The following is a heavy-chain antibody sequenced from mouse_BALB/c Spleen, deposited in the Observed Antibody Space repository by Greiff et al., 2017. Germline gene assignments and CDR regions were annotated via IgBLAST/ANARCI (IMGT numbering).Heavy chain of an antibody. D-gene: IGHD1-1*01. V-gene: IGHV5-17*02. CDR2: ISSGSSTI. CDR3: ARSHTTVVADYFDY. J-gene: IGHJ2*01. Sequence: EVKLVESGGGLVQPGGSRKLSCAASGFTFSSFGMHWVRQAPEKGLEWVAYISSGSSTIYYADTVKGRFTISRDNPKNTLFLQMTSLRSEDTAMYYCARSHTTVVADYFDYWGQGTTLTVSS. CDR1: GFTFSSFG.